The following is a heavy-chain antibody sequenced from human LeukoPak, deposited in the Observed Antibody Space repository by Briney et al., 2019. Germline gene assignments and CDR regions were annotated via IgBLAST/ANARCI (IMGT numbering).Heavy chain of an antibody. V-gene: IGHV3-33*01. Sequence: GGSLRLSCAASGFTFSNYGMHWVRQAPGKGLEWVAVIWFDGGKTYHADSVKGRFTISRDNSKNTLYLQMNSLRAEDTAVYYCARARGYDGSDYYYGFFDYWGQGTLVTVSS. J-gene: IGHJ4*02. CDR1: GFTFSNYG. CDR2: IWFDGGKT. D-gene: IGHD3-22*01. CDR3: ARARGYDGSDYYYGFFDY.